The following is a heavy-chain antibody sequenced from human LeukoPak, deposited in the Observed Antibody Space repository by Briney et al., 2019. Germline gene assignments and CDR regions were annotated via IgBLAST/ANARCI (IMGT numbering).Heavy chain of an antibody. D-gene: IGHD3-9*01. Sequence: SETLSLTCTVSGGSISSYYWSWIRQPPGKGLEWIGYIYYSGSTNYDPSLTSRVTISVDTSKNQFSLKLSSVTAADTAVYYCARDGGTPYYDILTGYRRDAFDIWGQGTMVTVSS. CDR2: IYYSGST. CDR3: ARDGGTPYYDILTGYRRDAFDI. J-gene: IGHJ3*02. CDR1: GGSISSYY. V-gene: IGHV4-59*01.